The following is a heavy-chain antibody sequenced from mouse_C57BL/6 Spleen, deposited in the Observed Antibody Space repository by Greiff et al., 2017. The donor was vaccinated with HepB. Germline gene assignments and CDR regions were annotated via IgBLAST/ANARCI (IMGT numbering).Heavy chain of an antibody. Sequence: VQLQQSGPELVKPGASVKISCKASGYSFTGYYMNWVKQSPEKSLEWIGEINPSTGGTTYNQKFKAKATLTVDKSSSTAYMQLKSLTSEDSAVYYCARSTEDYAMDYWGQGTSVTVSS. CDR1: GYSFTGYY. V-gene: IGHV1-42*01. CDR3: ARSTEDYAMDY. CDR2: INPSTGGT. J-gene: IGHJ4*01.